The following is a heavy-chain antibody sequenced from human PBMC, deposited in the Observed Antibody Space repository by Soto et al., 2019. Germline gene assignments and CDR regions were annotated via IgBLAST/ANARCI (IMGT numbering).Heavy chain of an antibody. J-gene: IGHJ5*01. CDR3: AREGRLHWFES. Sequence: PSETLSLTCTVSGGSISSYYWSWIRQPPGKGLEWIGYIYYTGDANANPALRSRVSMSVDRTKNQFFLNLRSVSAADTAVYFCAREGRLHWFESWGQGTLVTVSS. CDR1: GGSISSYY. CDR2: IYYTGDA. V-gene: IGHV4-59*12.